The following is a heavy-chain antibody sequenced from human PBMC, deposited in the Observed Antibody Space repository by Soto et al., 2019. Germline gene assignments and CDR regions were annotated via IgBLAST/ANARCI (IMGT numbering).Heavy chain of an antibody. D-gene: IGHD1-26*01. CDR1: VFTFSSYG. CDR3: AKDRLDGVGADY. V-gene: IGHV3-30*18. Sequence: QVQLVEYGGGVVQPGRSLRLSCAASVFTFSSYGMHWVRQAPGKGLEWVAVISYDGSNKYYADSVKGRFTISRDNSKNTLYLQMNSLRAEDTAVYYCAKDRLDGVGADYWGQGTLVTVSS. CDR2: ISYDGSNK. J-gene: IGHJ4*02.